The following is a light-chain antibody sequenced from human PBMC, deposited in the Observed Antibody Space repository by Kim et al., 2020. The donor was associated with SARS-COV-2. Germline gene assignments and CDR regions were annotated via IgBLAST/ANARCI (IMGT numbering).Light chain of an antibody. CDR1: QSVRDTY. V-gene: IGKV3-20*01. CDR3: QQLDNSVWT. CDR2: GAS. J-gene: IGKJ1*01. Sequence: FPGETATLSCRASQSVRDTYVAWYQPRPGQAPRLLIYGASSRATGIPDRFSGRGSGTDFTLTISRLEPEDFAVYYCQQLDNSVWTFGQGTKVDIK.